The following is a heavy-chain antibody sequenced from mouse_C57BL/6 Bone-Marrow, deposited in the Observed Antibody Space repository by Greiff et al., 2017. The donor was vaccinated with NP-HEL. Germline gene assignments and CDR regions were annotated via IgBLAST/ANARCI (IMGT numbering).Heavy chain of an antibody. Sequence: VQLQQPGAELVMPGASVKLSCKASGYTFTSYWMHWVKQRPGQGLEWIGEIDPSDSYTNYNQKFKGKSTLTVDKSSSTAYMQLSSLTSEDSAVYYCARWITTVVEGYFDVWGTGTTVTVSS. CDR2: IDPSDSYT. D-gene: IGHD1-1*01. CDR1: GYTFTSYW. V-gene: IGHV1-69*01. J-gene: IGHJ1*03. CDR3: ARWITTVVEGYFDV.